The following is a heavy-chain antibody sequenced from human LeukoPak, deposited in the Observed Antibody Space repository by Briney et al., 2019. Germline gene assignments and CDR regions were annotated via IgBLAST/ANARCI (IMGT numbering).Heavy chain of an antibody. CDR1: GYTFTSYY. Sequence: ASVKVSCTAPGYTFTSYYMHWVRQAPGRGPDWMGIINPNGGSTNYAQNFQGRVTMTRDTSTSTVYMELSSLRSEDTAVYYCARGVNTAMTALDYWGQGTLVTVSS. D-gene: IGHD5-18*01. CDR2: INPNGGST. CDR3: ARGVNTAMTALDY. J-gene: IGHJ4*02. V-gene: IGHV1-46*01.